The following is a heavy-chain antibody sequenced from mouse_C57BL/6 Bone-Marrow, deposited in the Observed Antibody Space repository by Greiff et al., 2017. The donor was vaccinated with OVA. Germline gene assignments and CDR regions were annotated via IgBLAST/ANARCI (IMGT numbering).Heavy chain of an antibody. CDR2: IYPRGGNT. D-gene: IGHD1-1*02. J-gene: IGHJ2*01. CDR3: ARSEGGRFFDC. CDR1: GYTFTSYG. V-gene: IGHV1-81*01. Sequence: VKLVESGAELARPGASVKLSCKASGYTFTSYGISWVKQRTGQGLEWIGEIYPRGGNTYYNEKFKGKATLTADKSSSTAYMELRSLTSEDSAVCFCARSEGGRFFDCWGRGTTLTVSS.